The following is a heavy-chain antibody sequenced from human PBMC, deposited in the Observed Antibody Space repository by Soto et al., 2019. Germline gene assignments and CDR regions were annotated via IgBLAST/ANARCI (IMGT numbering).Heavy chain of an antibody. Sequence: SETLSLTCAVYGGSFSGYYWTWIRQPPGKGLEWIGEINQSGFTNYNPSLESRVTMSVDTSKNQFSLRLSSVTAADTAVYYCARFPFDRSSWTNPRYFDYWGQGTLLTVSS. V-gene: IGHV4-34*01. CDR3: ARFPFDRSSWTNPRYFDY. J-gene: IGHJ4*02. CDR1: GGSFSGYY. CDR2: INQSGFT. D-gene: IGHD6-13*01.